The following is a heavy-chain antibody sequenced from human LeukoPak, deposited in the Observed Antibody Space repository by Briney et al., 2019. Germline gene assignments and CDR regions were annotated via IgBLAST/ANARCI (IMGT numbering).Heavy chain of an antibody. J-gene: IGHJ6*01. CDR2: FDPEDGET. D-gene: IGHD5-18*01. Sequence: ASVKVSCEVSGYTLTELSMHWVRQAPGKGLEWMGDFDPEDGETIYAQKFQGRVTMTEDTSTDTAYMELSSLRSEDTAVYYCATDPLWRDGMDVWGPRDHGHRLL. CDR1: GYTLTELS. V-gene: IGHV1-24*01. CDR3: ATDPLWRDGMDV.